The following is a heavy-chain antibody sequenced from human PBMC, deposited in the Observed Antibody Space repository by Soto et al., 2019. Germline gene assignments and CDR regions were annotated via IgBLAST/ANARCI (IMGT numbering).Heavy chain of an antibody. CDR2: ISNDGSNV. Sequence: QVQLVESGGGVVQPGASLRVSCAASGFDFNSYAMHWVRQAPGKGLEWMGVISNDGSNVYYADFVKGRFTISRDRSKNTLFLQGDRQRGDDTGTYYCAKAILAATIGPYAMDVWGQGTTVTVSS. D-gene: IGHD6-13*01. V-gene: IGHV3-30*18. CDR3: AKAILAATIGPYAMDV. CDR1: GFDFNSYA. J-gene: IGHJ6*02.